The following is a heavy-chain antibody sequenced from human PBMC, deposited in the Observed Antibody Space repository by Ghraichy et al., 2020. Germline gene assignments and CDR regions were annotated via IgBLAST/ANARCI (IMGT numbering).Heavy chain of an antibody. CDR3: ARSEGGRGDYFDY. CDR1: GDSMDSYY. V-gene: IGHV4-4*07. CDR2: IYTSGST. J-gene: IGHJ4*02. D-gene: IGHD3-10*01. Sequence: SETLSLTCIVSGDSMDSYYWSFVRQPAGRGLEWIGRIYTSGSTMYTPSLKRRVTMSVDRSKNQFSLNLTSVTAADTAVYYCARSEGGRGDYFDYWGQGVLVTVSS.